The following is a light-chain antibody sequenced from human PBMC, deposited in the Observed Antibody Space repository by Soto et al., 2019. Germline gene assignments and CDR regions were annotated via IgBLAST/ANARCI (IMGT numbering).Light chain of an antibody. J-gene: IGKJ4*01. V-gene: IGKV1-39*01. CDR2: AAS. CDR3: YQSFSIPLLS. Sequence: GDTVTITCRASQTIRSYLNWYQQKPGKDPVLLISAASSLQSGVPSRFSGSGSGTDFTLTISSLHPEEDATRECYQSFSIPLLSFAGRTKLDIK. CDR1: QTIRSY.